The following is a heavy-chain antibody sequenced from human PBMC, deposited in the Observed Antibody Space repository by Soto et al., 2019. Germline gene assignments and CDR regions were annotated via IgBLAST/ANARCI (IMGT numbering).Heavy chain of an antibody. Sequence: GASVKVSCKASGYTFTGYYMHWVRQAPGQGLEWMGWINPNSGGTNYAQKFQGWVTMTRDTSISTAYMELSRLRSDDTAVYYCARGPRIVVVVAATGVAHFDYWGQGTLVTVSS. CDR3: ARGPRIVVVVAATGVAHFDY. J-gene: IGHJ4*02. V-gene: IGHV1-2*04. D-gene: IGHD2-15*01. CDR1: GYTFTGYY. CDR2: INPNSGGT.